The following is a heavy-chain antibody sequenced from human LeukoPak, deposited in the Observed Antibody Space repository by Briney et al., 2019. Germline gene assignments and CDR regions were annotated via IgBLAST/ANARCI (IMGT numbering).Heavy chain of an antibody. J-gene: IGHJ4*02. CDR3: AKLGYGDYERTFDY. Sequence: PGESLRLSCSVSGFTFTSYAMSWVRQAPGKGLEWVSAIGAADGVALYADSVKGRFTISRDTSNNTLYLQMNSLRVEDTALYYCAKLGYGDYERTFDYWGQGTLVTVSS. CDR2: IGAADGVA. CDR1: GFTFTSYA. D-gene: IGHD4-17*01. V-gene: IGHV3-23*01.